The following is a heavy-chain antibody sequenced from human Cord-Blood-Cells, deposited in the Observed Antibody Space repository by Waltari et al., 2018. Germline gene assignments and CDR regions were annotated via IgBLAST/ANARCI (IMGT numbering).Heavy chain of an antibody. CDR3: ASTRYSSSWFDP. V-gene: IGHV1-69*01. CDR2: IIPIFGTA. CDR1: GGTFSSYA. J-gene: IGHJ5*02. Sequence: QVQLVQSGAEVKKPGSSVKVSCKASGGTFSSYAISWLRQAPGQGLEWMGGIIPIFGTANYAQKFQGRVTITADESTSTAYMELSSLRAEDTAVYYCASTRYSSSWFDPWGQGTLVTVSS. D-gene: IGHD6-6*01.